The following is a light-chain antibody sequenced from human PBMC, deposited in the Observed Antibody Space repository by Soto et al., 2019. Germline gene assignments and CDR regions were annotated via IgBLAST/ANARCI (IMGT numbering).Light chain of an antibody. CDR1: QSVSSSY. CDR2: GAS. V-gene: IGKV3-20*01. Sequence: EIVLTQSPGTLSLSPGERATLSCRASQSVSSSYLAWYQQKPGQAPRLLIYGASSRATGIPDRFSGSGSGTHFTLNISRLEPEDCAVYYCQKYGSSPKTFGQGTKVEIK. CDR3: QKYGSSPKT. J-gene: IGKJ1*01.